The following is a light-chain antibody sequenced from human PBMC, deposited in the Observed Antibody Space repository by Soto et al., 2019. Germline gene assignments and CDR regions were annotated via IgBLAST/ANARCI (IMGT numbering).Light chain of an antibody. CDR2: DNN. Sequence: QSVLTQPPSVSAAPGQTVTISCSGSSSNIGNNYVAWYQQVPGTAPKLLIYDNNKRPSGIPDRFSGSKSDTSATLGITGLQTGDEAEYYCGTWDSSVSGGVFGGGTKLTVL. CDR3: GTWDSSVSGGV. J-gene: IGLJ2*01. V-gene: IGLV1-51*01. CDR1: SSNIGNNY.